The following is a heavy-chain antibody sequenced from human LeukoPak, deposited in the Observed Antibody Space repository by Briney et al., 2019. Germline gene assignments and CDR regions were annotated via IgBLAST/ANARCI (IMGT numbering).Heavy chain of an antibody. D-gene: IGHD2/OR15-2a*01. V-gene: IGHV3-66*01. CDR1: GFTVSSNY. J-gene: IGHJ6*02. CDR2: IYTGGST. Sequence: PGGSLRLSCAASGFTVSSNYMSWVRQAPGKGLEWVSVIYTGGSTYYADSVKGRFTVSRDNSKNTLYLQMNSLRAEDTAVYYCARDPGSINGMDVWGQGTTVTVSS. CDR3: ARDPGSINGMDV.